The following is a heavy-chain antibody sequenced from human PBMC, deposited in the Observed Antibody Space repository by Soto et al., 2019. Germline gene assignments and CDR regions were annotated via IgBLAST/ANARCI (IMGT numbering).Heavy chain of an antibody. CDR2: ISVSGINT. J-gene: IGHJ4*02. CDR3: AKDGNTYSSGGWVFDY. Sequence: EVQLLESGGGLVQPGGSLRLSCAASGFTFNNYAMSWVRQAPGKGLEWVSSISVSGINTYYADSVKGRFTISRDNSKNTLYPQMNSRRAEDTAVSYCAKDGNTYSSGGWVFDYWGQGTLVTVSS. CDR1: GFTFNNYA. V-gene: IGHV3-23*01. D-gene: IGHD6-19*01.